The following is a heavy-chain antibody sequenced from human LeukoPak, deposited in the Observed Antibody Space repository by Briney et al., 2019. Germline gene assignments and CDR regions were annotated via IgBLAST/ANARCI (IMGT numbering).Heavy chain of an antibody. J-gene: IGHJ4*02. Sequence: GASVKVSCKASGGTFSSYAISWVRQAPGQGLEWMGRIIPILGIANYAQKFQGRVTITADKSTSTACMELSSLRSEDTAVYYCATLVDTAMVTPHDYWGQGTLVTVSS. D-gene: IGHD5-18*01. CDR3: ATLVDTAMVTPHDY. CDR2: IIPILGIA. CDR1: GGTFSSYA. V-gene: IGHV1-69*04.